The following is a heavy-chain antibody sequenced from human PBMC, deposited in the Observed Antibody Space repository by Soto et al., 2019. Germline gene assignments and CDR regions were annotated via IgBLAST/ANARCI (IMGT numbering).Heavy chain of an antibody. CDR3: ARDGGATEFDY. D-gene: IGHD2-21*01. V-gene: IGHV3-7*01. CDR1: GFSFSSYW. CDR2: IKKDGSEK. Sequence: EVQLVESGGGLVQPGGSLRLSCAATGFSFSSYWMSWVRQAPGKGLEWVANIKKDGSEKYYVDSVKGRFTISRDNAKNSLYLQMNSLRAEATAVYYCARDGGATEFDYWGQGTLVTVSS. J-gene: IGHJ4*02.